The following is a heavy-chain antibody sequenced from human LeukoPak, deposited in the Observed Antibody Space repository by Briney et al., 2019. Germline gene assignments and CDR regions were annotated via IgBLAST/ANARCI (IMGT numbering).Heavy chain of an antibody. V-gene: IGHV3-48*01. CDR3: ARVLNLDDRFPPETYYMDV. D-gene: IGHD1-1*01. CDR2: ISSSSSSR. Sequence: PGGSLRLSCAASGFTFSSYSMNWVRQAPGKGLEWVSYISSSSSSRYYADSVEGRFTISRDNAKNSLYLQMNSLRADDTAVYYCARVLNLDDRFPPETYYMDVWGKGTTVTVSS. J-gene: IGHJ6*03. CDR1: GFTFSSYS.